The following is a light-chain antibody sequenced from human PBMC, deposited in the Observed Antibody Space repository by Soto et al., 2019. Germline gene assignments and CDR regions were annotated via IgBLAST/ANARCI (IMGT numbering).Light chain of an antibody. Sequence: QSALTQPASVSGSPGQSITISCTGTSSDVGGYNYVSWYQQHPGKAPKLMIYEVSNRPSGVSNRFSGSKSGNTASLTTSGLQAEDEADYYCSSYSSSSTPSYVFGNGTKVTVL. V-gene: IGLV2-14*01. CDR1: SSDVGGYNY. CDR2: EVS. J-gene: IGLJ1*01. CDR3: SSYSSSSTPSYV.